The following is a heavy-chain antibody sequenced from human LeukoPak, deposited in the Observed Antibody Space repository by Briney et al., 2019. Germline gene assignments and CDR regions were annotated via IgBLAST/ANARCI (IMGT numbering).Heavy chain of an antibody. CDR2: IYYSGST. V-gene: IGHV4-39*07. CDR1: GGSISSSSYY. D-gene: IGHD5-18*01. Sequence: SETLSLTCTVSGGSISSSSYYWGWIRQPPGKGLEWIGSIYYSGSTYYNPSLKSRVTISVDTSKNQFSLKLSSVTAADTAVYYCARVRGVDTAMGAFDYWGQGTLVTVSS. CDR3: ARVRGVDTAMGAFDY. J-gene: IGHJ4*02.